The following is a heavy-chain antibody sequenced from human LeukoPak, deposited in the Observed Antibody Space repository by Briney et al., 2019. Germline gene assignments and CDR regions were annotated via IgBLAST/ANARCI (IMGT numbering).Heavy chain of an antibody. CDR3: VRGGIRVSGIDAFDI. D-gene: IGHD5/OR15-5a*01. J-gene: IGHJ3*02. V-gene: IGHV3-13*01. CDR2: IGIGDDT. CDR1: GFTFRDYD. Sequence: GGSLRLFCAASGFTFRDYDMHWVRQTPGRGLEWVSAIGIGDDTHYPDSVKGRFTISRENAKNSLYLQMSSLRDGDTAMYYCVRGGIRVSGIDAFDIWGHGTMVTVSS.